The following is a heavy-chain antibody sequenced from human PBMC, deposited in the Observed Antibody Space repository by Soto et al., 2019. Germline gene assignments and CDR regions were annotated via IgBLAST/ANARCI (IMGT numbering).Heavy chain of an antibody. Sequence: QVQLVQSGAEVKKPGSSVKVSCKASGGTFISYAISWVRQAPGQGLEWMGGIIPIFGTANYAQKFQGRVTIAADESTSTAYMELSRLRSEDTAVYYCARDHTVTSFPIGWFDPWGQGTLVTVSS. CDR2: IIPIFGTA. V-gene: IGHV1-69*12. CDR1: GGTFISYA. D-gene: IGHD4-17*01. CDR3: ARDHTVTSFPIGWFDP. J-gene: IGHJ5*02.